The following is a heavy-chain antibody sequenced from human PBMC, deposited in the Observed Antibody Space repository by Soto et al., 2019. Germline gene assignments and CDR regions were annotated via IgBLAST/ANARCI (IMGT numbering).Heavy chain of an antibody. J-gene: IGHJ3*02. CDR1: GLGLSSYA. V-gene: IGHV3-23*01. CDR3: AKGRFDQWELKLGTFDI. CDR2: ISISGGRI. D-gene: IGHD1-26*01. Sequence: EVQLLEYGGGLEQPGGSLRLSCVGCGLGLSSYAMSWVRQATGKGLEWVSGISISGGRIYYADSVKGRFTISRDSPKNTLYLQLNRLRAEDRAVYYCAKGRFDQWELKLGTFDIWGQGTMVIVSS.